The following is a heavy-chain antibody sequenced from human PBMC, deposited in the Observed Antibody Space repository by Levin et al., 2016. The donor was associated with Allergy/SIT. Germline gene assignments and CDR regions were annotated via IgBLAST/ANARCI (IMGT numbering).Heavy chain of an antibody. CDR1: GGSISSGGYS. V-gene: IGHV4-30-4*07. Sequence: SETLSLTCAVSGGSISSGGYSWSWIRQPPGKGLEWIGYIYYSGSTYYNPSLKSRVTISVDTSKNQFSLKLSSVTAADTAVYYCARGPTRYYYYGMDVWGQGTTVTVSS. J-gene: IGHJ6*02. CDR3: ARGPTRYYYYGMDV. CDR2: IYYSGST.